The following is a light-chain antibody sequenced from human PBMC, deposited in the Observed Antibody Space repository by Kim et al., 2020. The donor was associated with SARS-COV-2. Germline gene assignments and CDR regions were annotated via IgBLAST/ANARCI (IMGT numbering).Light chain of an antibody. J-gene: IGLJ3*02. CDR1: SSDVGHYNS. Sequence: QSALTQPRSVSGSPGQSVTISCTGTSSDVGHYNSVSWYQHHPGKAPKFMIYDISKRPSGVPTRFSGSKSGNTASLTISGLQTEDEADYYCCSYAGNHWVVGGGTQLAVL. CDR2: DIS. CDR3: CSYAGNHWV. V-gene: IGLV2-11*01.